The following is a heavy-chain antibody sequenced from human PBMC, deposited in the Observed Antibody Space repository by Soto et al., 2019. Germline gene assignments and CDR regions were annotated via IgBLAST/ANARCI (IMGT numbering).Heavy chain of an antibody. J-gene: IGHJ6*01. D-gene: IGHD3-22*01. CDR2: IYYSGST. V-gene: IGHV4-31*01. CDR3: ARAAASYYYDSSCYYSSTQYGMDV. CDR1: GGSISSGGYY. Sequence: QVQLQESGPGLVKPSQTLSLTCTVSGGSISSGGYYWSWIRQHPGKGLEWIGYIYYSGSTYYNPSHKSQVTLSVHQSKSHFSPKLSSATAADTAVYCCARAAASYYYDSSCYYSSTQYGMDVWGQGTTVTGSS.